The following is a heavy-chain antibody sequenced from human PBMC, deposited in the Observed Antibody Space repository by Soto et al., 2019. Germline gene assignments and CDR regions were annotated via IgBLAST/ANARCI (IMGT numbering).Heavy chain of an antibody. V-gene: IGHV3-9*01. CDR1: GFAFRDFA. J-gene: IGHJ6*03. Sequence: EVQLVESGGSLVQPGRSLRLSCAASGFAFRDFAMQWGRQTPGKGLVWVSGITWNGVAMGYADSVRGRFTISRDDAKNSLYLQMNSLRPEDTALYYCAKSFVPTHHLNGYMDVWGKGTSVTVS. CDR2: ITWNGVAM. CDR3: AKSFVPTHHLNGYMDV.